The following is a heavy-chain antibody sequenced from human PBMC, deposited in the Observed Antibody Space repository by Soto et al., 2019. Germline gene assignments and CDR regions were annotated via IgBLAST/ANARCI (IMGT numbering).Heavy chain of an antibody. CDR3: ARRGIVATIALDLTGFDP. Sequence: QVQLVQSGAEVKKPGASVKVSCKASGYTFTSYGISWVRQAPGQGLEWMGWISAYNGNTNYAQKLQGRVTMTTDTSTSTAYMELRSLRSDDTALYYCARRGIVATIALDLTGFDPWGQGTLVTVSS. CDR2: ISAYNGNT. J-gene: IGHJ5*02. D-gene: IGHD5-12*01. CDR1: GYTFTSYG. V-gene: IGHV1-18*01.